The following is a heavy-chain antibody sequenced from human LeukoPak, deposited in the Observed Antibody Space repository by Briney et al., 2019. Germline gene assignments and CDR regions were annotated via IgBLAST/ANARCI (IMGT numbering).Heavy chain of an antibody. J-gene: IGHJ4*02. CDR3: ARHGSYCFDC. Sequence: SETLSLTCGVSGGSFSISYWSWIRQPPGKGLEWIGQIYHSGGANYNPSLRSRVTISIDMSKNQLSLRLSSVTAADTAVYYCARHGSYCFDCWGQGTLVTVSS. CDR2: IYHSGGA. D-gene: IGHD3-10*01. V-gene: IGHV4-34*01. CDR1: GGSFSISY.